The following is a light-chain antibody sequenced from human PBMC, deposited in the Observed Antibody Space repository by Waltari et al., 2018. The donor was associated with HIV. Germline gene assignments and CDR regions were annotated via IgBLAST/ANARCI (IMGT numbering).Light chain of an antibody. V-gene: IGLV2-14*01. CDR1: SSDVGGYNY. CDR3: SSYTSSSTYV. Sequence: QSALTQPASVSGSPGQSITISCTGTSSDVGGYNYASVYQQHPVKAPKLMIYEVSNRPSGVSDRFAGSNSGNTASLTISGLQAEDEADYCCSSYTSSSTYVFGTGTEVSV. CDR2: EVS. J-gene: IGLJ1*01.